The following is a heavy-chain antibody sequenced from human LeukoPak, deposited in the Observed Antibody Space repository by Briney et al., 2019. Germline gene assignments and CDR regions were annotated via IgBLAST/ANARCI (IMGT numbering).Heavy chain of an antibody. CDR1: GFTFSSYA. J-gene: IGHJ4*02. CDR2: ILYDGSNK. D-gene: IGHD6-13*01. Sequence: GRSPRLSCAASGFTFSSYAMHWVRQAPGKGLEWVALILYDGSNKYYADSVKGRFTISRDNSKNILYMQMNSLRAEDTAVYYCARDFAAAGIFDYWGQGTLVTVSS. V-gene: IGHV3-30*04. CDR3: ARDFAAAGIFDY.